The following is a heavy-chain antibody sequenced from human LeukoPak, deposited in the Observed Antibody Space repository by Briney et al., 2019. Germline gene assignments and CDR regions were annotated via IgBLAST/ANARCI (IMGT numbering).Heavy chain of an antibody. Sequence: GGSLTLSCAASGFTFKNYAMSGLRQTPGMGLEWVSAISDNDGSTYYTDSVKGRFTISRDNSKDTVYLQMNNLRAADTALYFCVRHDSYIPFWGQGSLVTVSS. D-gene: IGHD5-18*01. V-gene: IGHV3-23*01. J-gene: IGHJ1*01. CDR1: GFTFKNYA. CDR3: VRHDSYIPF. CDR2: ISDNDGST.